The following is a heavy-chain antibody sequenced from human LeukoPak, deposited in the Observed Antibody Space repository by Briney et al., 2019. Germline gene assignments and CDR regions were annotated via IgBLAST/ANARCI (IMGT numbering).Heavy chain of an antibody. CDR3: AKQYLDWFFDY. CDR2: ISYDGSNK. V-gene: IGHV3-30*18. J-gene: IGHJ4*02. D-gene: IGHD3-9*01. Sequence: PGRSLRLSCAASGFTFSSYGMHWVRQAPGKGLEGVAVISYDGSNKYYADSVKGRFTISRDNSKNTLYLQMNSLRAEDTAVYYCAKQYLDWFFDYWGQGTLVTVSS. CDR1: GFTFSSYG.